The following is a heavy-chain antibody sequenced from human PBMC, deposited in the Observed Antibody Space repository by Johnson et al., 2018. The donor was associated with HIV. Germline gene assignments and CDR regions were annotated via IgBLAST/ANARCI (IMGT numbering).Heavy chain of an antibody. CDR1: GFTFSNAW. CDR3: ARGELTRAFDI. V-gene: IGHV3-15*01. J-gene: IGHJ3*02. CDR2: IKSKTDGGTT. D-gene: IGHD1-26*01. Sequence: EVQLVESGGGLVKPGGSLRLSCAASGFTFSNAWMSWVRQAPGKGLEWVGRIKSKTDGGTTDYAAPVKGRFTISRDDSKNTLYLQMNSLKTEDTAVYYCARGELTRAFDIWGQGTMVTVSS.